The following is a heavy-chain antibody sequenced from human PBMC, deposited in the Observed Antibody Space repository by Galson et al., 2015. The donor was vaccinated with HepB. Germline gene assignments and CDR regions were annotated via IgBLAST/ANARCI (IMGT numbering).Heavy chain of an antibody. D-gene: IGHD5-24*01. J-gene: IGHJ6*02. CDR1: GGSMSSFY. CDR3: ARYWGDGYQTYYCGMDV. Sequence: SETLSLTCTVSGGSMSSFYWSWIRQPPGKGLEWIGLIYYSGSTNYNPSLESRVTISVDTSNKQFSLKLSSVTAADTAVYYCARYWGDGYQTYYCGMDVWGQGTTVTVSS. CDR2: IYYSGST. V-gene: IGHV4-59*01.